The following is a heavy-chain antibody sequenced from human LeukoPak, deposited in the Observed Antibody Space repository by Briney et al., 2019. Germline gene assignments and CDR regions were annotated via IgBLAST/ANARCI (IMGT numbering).Heavy chain of an antibody. CDR3: ARATMAVSTDWYFDL. Sequence: ASVKVSCRTSGQSFSNCYIHWVRQAPGQGLEWMGIIDPSGESTNYAQKFQGRVTMTRDTSTSTVYMELSSLRCDETCVYFCARATMAVSTDWYFDLWGRGTLLTVSS. V-gene: IGHV1-46*01. CDR1: GQSFSNCY. D-gene: IGHD4/OR15-4a*01. J-gene: IGHJ2*01. CDR2: IDPSGEST.